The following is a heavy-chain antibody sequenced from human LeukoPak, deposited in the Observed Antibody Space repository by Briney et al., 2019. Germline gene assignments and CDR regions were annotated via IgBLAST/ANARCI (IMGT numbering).Heavy chain of an antibody. CDR2: INTDGSST. CDR1: GFTFSSYW. V-gene: IGHV3-74*01. CDR3: ARVGVLEGAAAAFDY. J-gene: IGHJ4*02. D-gene: IGHD6-13*01. Sequence: PGGSLRLSCAASGFTFSSYWTHWVRQAPGKGLVWVSRINTDGSSTSYADSVKGRFTISRDNAKNTLYLQMNSLRAEDTAVYYCARVGVLEGAAAAFDYWGQGILVTVSS.